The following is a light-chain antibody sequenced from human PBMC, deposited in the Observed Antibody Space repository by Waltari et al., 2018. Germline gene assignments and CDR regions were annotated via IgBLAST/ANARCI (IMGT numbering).Light chain of an antibody. CDR1: QDISSH. J-gene: IGKJ4*01. Sequence: DIQMTQSPPSLSASVGDRVTITCRASQDISSHLNWYQQRPGKAPNLLVYGASSLQSGVPSRFSGSGSGTDFTLTISSLQPEDFVTYYCQQSYNTPRTFGGGTKVEIK. CDR3: QQSYNTPRT. V-gene: IGKV1-39*01. CDR2: GAS.